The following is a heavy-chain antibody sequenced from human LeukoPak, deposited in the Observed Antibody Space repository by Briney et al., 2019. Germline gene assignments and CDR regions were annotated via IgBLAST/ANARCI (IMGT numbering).Heavy chain of an antibody. J-gene: IGHJ4*02. Sequence: ASVKISCTASGGTFSSSAISWGRQAPGHRLERMGGIIPSFSTANYAQKVQGRVTITTDESTSTAYMELSSLRSEDTAVYYCARGPLDQLLFGDYWGQGTLVTVSS. V-gene: IGHV1-69*05. D-gene: IGHD2-2*01. CDR1: GGTFSSSA. CDR3: ARGPLDQLLFGDY. CDR2: IIPSFSTA.